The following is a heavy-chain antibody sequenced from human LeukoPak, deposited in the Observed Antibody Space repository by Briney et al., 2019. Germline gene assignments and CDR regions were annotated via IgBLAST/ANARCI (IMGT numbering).Heavy chain of an antibody. CDR1: GFTFSSYS. Sequence: AGGSLRLSCAASGFTFSSYSRNWVRQAPGKGLEWVSSISSSSSYIYYADSVKGRFTISRDNAKNSLYLQMNSLRAEDTAVYYCARYVYYYDSSGYYGAFDIWGQGTMVTVSS. CDR2: ISSSSSYI. V-gene: IGHV3-21*01. D-gene: IGHD3-22*01. J-gene: IGHJ3*02. CDR3: ARYVYYYDSSGYYGAFDI.